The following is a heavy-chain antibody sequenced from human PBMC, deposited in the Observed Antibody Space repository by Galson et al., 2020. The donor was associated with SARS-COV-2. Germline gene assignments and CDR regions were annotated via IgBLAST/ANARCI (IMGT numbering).Heavy chain of an antibody. J-gene: IGHJ4*02. CDR1: GFTFSNYW. Sequence: TGGSLRLSCAGSGFTFSNYWMSWVRQAPGKGLEGVAIIKEDGSKKYYVDSVKGRFTISRDNAKNSLYLQMNSLRAEDTAVYYYGRGPFRAAADDYWGQGTLVTVSS. V-gene: IGHV3-7*01. D-gene: IGHD6-13*01. CDR3: GRGPFRAAADDY. CDR2: IKEDGSKK.